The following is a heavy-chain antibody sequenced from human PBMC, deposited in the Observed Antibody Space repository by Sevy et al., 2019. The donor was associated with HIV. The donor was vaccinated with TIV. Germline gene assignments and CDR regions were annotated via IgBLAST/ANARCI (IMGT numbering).Heavy chain of an antibody. D-gene: IGHD6-19*01. CDR1: GFSFDDYA. CDR3: AKDGGRGSVPSAEYFHH. Sequence: GGSLRLSCAASGFSFDDYAMHWVRQAPGKGLEWVSGISWNSAFIGYADSVQGRYTISRDNAKNSLYLQINSLKPDDTAFYYCAKDGGRGSVPSAEYFHHWGQGTLVTVSS. V-gene: IGHV3-9*01. J-gene: IGHJ1*01. CDR2: ISWNSAFI.